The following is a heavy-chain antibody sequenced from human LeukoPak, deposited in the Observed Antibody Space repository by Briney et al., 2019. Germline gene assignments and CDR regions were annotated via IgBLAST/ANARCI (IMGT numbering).Heavy chain of an antibody. CDR1: GFTFSSFA. CDR3: AARGNDY. D-gene: IGHD3-10*01. V-gene: IGHV3-23*01. J-gene: IGHJ4*02. Sequence: GGSLRLSCAASGFTFSSFAMSWVRQAPGKGLDWVSGISGSGGSTYYADSVKGRFTISRDNSKNTLYLQMNSLGAEDTAVYYCAARGNDYWGQGTLVTVSS. CDR2: ISGSGGST.